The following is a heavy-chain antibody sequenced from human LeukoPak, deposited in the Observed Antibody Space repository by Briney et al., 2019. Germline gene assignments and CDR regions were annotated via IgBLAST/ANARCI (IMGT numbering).Heavy chain of an antibody. Sequence: ASVKVSCKASGGTFSSYAISWVRQAPGQGLEWMGGIIPIFGTAHYAQKFQGRVTITADESTSTAYMELSSLRSEDTAVYYCARGAHYYGSGSYYNPYYFDYWGQGTLVTVSS. V-gene: IGHV1-69*13. D-gene: IGHD3-10*01. CDR3: ARGAHYYGSGSYYNPYYFDY. J-gene: IGHJ4*02. CDR2: IIPIFGTA. CDR1: GGTFSSYA.